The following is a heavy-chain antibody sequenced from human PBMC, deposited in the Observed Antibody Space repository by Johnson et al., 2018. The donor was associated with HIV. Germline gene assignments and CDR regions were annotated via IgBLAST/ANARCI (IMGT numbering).Heavy chain of an antibody. V-gene: IGHV3-66*01. D-gene: IGHD4-11*01. Sequence: VQLVESGGGLVKPGGSLRLSCTASGFTFSDFRMSWVRQAPGKGLEWVSVIYSGGSTYYADSVKGRFTISRDNSKNTLYLQMNSLRAEDTAVYYCARIDYSNYEEAFDIWGQGTMVTVSS. CDR1: GFTFSDFR. CDR2: IYSGGST. CDR3: ARIDYSNYEEAFDI. J-gene: IGHJ3*02.